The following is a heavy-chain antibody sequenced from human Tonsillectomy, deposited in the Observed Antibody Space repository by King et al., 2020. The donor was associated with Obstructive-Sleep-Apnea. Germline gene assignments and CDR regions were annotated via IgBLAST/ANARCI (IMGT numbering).Heavy chain of an antibody. CDR1: AFTFSNYV. J-gene: IGHJ4*02. D-gene: IGHD1-26*01. CDR3: VRGGWGTVWDY. V-gene: IGHV3-23*04. Sequence: VQLVESGGGLGQPGGSLRLSCAASAFTFSNYVMTWVRQAPGKGLEWVSTISGSGDITYDADSVKGRFTNSRDNSKETVYLQMNSLRAGDTAVYYCVRGGWGTVWDYWGQGTLVTVSS. CDR2: ISGSGDIT.